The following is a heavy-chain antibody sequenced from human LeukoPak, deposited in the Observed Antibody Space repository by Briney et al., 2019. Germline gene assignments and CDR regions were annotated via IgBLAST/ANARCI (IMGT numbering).Heavy chain of an antibody. CDR1: GFTFSNAW. Sequence: PGGSLRLSCAASGFTFSNAWVSWVRQAPGKGLEWVGRIKSKTDGGTTDYAAPVKGRFTISRDDSKNTLYLQMNSLKTEDTAVYYCTTDEYYDSSGYYYGLEFDYWGQGTLVTVSS. D-gene: IGHD3-22*01. CDR3: TTDEYYDSSGYYYGLEFDY. CDR2: IKSKTDGGTT. J-gene: IGHJ4*02. V-gene: IGHV3-15*01.